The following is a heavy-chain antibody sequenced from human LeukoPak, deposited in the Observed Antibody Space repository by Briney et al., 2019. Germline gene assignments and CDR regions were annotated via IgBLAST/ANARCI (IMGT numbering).Heavy chain of an antibody. Sequence: PSETLSLTCTVSGGSISSYYWSWIRQPPGKGLEWIGYIYYSGSTNYNPSLKSRVTISVDTSKSHFSLRLHSVTAADTAVYYCARHDVKLTAFDNWGQGCLVTVSS. D-gene: IGHD1-20*01. CDR1: GGSISSYY. J-gene: IGHJ4*02. CDR3: ARHDVKLTAFDN. V-gene: IGHV4-59*08. CDR2: IYYSGST.